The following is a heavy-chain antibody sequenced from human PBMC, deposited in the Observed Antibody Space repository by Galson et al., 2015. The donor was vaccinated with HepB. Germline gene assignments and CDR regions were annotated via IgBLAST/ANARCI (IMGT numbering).Heavy chain of an antibody. CDR2: ISYDGSNK. J-gene: IGHJ4*02. V-gene: IGHV3-30-3*01. CDR3: ARDLVVFHYFDY. Sequence: SLRLSCAASGFTFSSYAMHWVRQAPGKGLEWVAVISYDGSNKYYADSVKGRFTISRDNSKNTLYLQMNSLRAEDTAVYYCARDLVVFHYFDYWGQGTLVTVSS. D-gene: IGHD3-16*01. CDR1: GFTFSSYA.